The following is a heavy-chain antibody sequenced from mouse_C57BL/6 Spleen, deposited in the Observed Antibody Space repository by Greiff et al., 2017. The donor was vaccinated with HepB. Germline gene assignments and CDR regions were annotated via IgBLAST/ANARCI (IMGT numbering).Heavy chain of an antibody. J-gene: IGHJ4*01. V-gene: IGHV14-4*01. CDR1: GFNIKDDY. Sequence: LVESGAELVRPGASVKLSCTASGFNIKDDYMHWVKQRPEQGLEWIGWIDPENGDTEYASKFQGKATITADTSSNTAYLQLSSLTSEDTAVYYCTTGSSLYYAMDYWGQGTSVTVSS. D-gene: IGHD1-1*01. CDR3: TTGSSLYYAMDY. CDR2: IDPENGDT.